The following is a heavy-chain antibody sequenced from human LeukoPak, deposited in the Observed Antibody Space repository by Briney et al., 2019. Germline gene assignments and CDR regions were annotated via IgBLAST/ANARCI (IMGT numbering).Heavy chain of an antibody. CDR3: AANSADYNTLGSSYKV. V-gene: IGHV4-39*02. CDR2: IYYSGST. CDR1: GGSISSSSYY. Sequence: SETLSLTCTVSGGSISSSSYYWGWIRQPPGKGLEWIVSIYYSGSTYYNPSLKSRVTISVDTSENHFSLKLTSVTAADTAVYYCAANSADYNTLGSSYKVWGQGTLVTVSS. J-gene: IGHJ4*02. D-gene: IGHD3-10*01.